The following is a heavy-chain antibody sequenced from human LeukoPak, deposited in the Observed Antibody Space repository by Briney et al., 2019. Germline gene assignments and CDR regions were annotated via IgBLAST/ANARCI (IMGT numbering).Heavy chain of an antibody. CDR3: ARGLLQDVAWLLPSFDY. CDR1: GYIFSGYW. Sequence: GGSLRLSCAASGYIFSGYWMSWVRQAPGKGLEWVANIRQAGSGTNYVDSVQGRFTISRDNAKNSLYLQMNSLRAEDTAVYYCARGLLQDVAWLLPSFDYWGQGTLVTVSS. J-gene: IGHJ4*02. D-gene: IGHD3-9*01. CDR2: IRQAGSGT. V-gene: IGHV3-7*01.